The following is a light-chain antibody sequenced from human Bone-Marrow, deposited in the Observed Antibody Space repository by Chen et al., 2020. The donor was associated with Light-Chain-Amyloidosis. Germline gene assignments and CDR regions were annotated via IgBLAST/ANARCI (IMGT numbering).Light chain of an antibody. CDR2: WAS. CDR1: QSVLYSSNNKNY. J-gene: IGKJ3*01. CDR3: QKYYSAPFT. V-gene: IGKV4-1*01. Sequence: DLVMTQSPDSLAVSLGERATINCKSSQSVLYSSNNKNYLAWDQQKPGQPPKLLISWASTRESGVPDRCTGRGSGTDFTLTISSLQAEKVAVDYCQKYYSAPFTIGPGSKVNIK.